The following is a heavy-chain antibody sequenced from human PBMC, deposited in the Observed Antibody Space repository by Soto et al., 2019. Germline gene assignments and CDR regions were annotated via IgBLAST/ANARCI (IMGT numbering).Heavy chain of an antibody. CDR3: ASRHGGYFDY. D-gene: IGHD2-15*01. CDR2: IIPIFGTA. V-gene: IGHV1-69*13. Sequence: SVKVSSKASGRTFTSYAISWVRQAPGQEPEWMGGIIPIFGTANYAQKFQGRVTITADESTSTAYMELSSLRPAATAVYACASRHGGYFDYWGQGTLVTVSS. CDR1: GRTFTSYA. J-gene: IGHJ4*02.